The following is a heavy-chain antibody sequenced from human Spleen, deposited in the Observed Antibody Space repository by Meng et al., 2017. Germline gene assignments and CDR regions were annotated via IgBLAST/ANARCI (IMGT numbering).Heavy chain of an antibody. CDR1: VITFIDYY. CDR2: INTNTGNQ. D-gene: IGHD4-17*01. Sequence: RLQLAPEGEKSVDPVNASCKAAVITFIDYYLHWVQQAPGQGLEWMGGINTNTGNQTYAQGITGRFIYALDTSVSTAYQQISVLKAEDTAFYYWARGSGYGDSWLALDPWGQGTLVTVSS. V-gene: IGHV7-4-1*02. J-gene: IGHJ5*02. CDR3: ARGSGYGDSWLALDP.